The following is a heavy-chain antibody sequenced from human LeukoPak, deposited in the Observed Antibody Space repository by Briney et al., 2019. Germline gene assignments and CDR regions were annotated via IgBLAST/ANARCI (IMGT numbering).Heavy chain of an antibody. V-gene: IGHV3-23*01. CDR2: ISGSGGST. D-gene: IGHD2-15*01. J-gene: IGHJ4*02. CDR1: GFTFSSYA. CDR3: AKSRAIVVVVAATPLDY. Sequence: GSLRLSCAASGFTFSSYAMSWVRQAPGKGLEWVSAISGSGGSTYYADSVKGRFTISRDNSKNTLYLQMNSLRAEDTAVYYCAKSRAIVVVVAATPLDYWGQGTLVTVSS.